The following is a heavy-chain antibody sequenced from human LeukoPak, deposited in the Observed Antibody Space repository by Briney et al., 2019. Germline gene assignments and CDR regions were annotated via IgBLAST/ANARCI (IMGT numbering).Heavy chain of an antibody. CDR3: AREGNTWLDP. CDR2: INPSGGST. CDR1: GYTFTSYY. Sequence: ASVKVSCKASGYTFTSYYMHWVRQAPGQGLEWMGIINPSGGSTSYAPKFQGRVTLTTDTSTRTAYMELRSLTSDDTAVYYCAREGNTWLDPWGQGALVTVSS. J-gene: IGHJ5*02. V-gene: IGHV1-46*01.